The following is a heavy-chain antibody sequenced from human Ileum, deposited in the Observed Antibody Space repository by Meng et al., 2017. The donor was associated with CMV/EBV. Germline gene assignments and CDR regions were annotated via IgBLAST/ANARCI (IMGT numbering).Heavy chain of an antibody. CDR2: INPGDGST. D-gene: IGHD1-14*01. V-gene: IGHV1-46*01. J-gene: IGHJ4*02. CDR3: ARGPSRTDFDY. Sequence: QLELIQSGVEVKKPGAQVKVSGKASGYTFTGYYIHWVRQAPGEVLEWMGIINPGDGSTNYAQKFQGRVTMTRDTSTTTVHMELSSLRSEDTAVYYCARGPSRTDFDYWGQGTLVTVSS. CDR1: GYTFTGYY.